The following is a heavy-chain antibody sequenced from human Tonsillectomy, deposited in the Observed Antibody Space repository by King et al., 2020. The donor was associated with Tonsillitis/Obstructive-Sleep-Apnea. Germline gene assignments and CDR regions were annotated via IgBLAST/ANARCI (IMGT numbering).Heavy chain of an antibody. CDR3: ARVDSSGYYSCGY. CDR2: NYYSGST. V-gene: IGHV4-59*01. J-gene: IGHJ4*02. CDR1: GGSISSYY. D-gene: IGHD3-22*01. Sequence: VQLQESGPGLVKPSETLSLTCTVSGGSISSYYWSWIRQPPGKGLEWIGYNYYSGSTNYNPSLKSRVTISVDTSKNQFSLKLSSVTAADTAVYYCARVDSSGYYSCGYWGQGTLVTVSS.